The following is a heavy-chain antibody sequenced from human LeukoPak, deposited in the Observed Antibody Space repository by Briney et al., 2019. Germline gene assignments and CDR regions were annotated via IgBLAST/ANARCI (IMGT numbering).Heavy chain of an antibody. J-gene: IGHJ4*02. Sequence: PGGSLRLSCAASGFTFSSYGMHWVRQAPGKGLEWVAVISYDGSNKYYADSVKGRFTISRDNFKNTLYLQMNSLRAEDTAVYYCAKAYIVATGFDYWGQGTLVTVSS. CDR2: ISYDGSNK. D-gene: IGHD5-12*01. CDR3: AKAYIVATGFDY. V-gene: IGHV3-30*18. CDR1: GFTFSSYG.